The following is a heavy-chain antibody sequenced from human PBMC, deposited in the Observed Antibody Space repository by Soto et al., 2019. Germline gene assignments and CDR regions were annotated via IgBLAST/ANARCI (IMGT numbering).Heavy chain of an antibody. Sequence: GGSLRLSCAASGFTFSSYAMSWVRQAPGKGLEWVSAISGSGGSTYYADSVKGRFTISSDNSKNTLYLQMNSLRAEDTAVYYCAKDRITMVRGAPDAFDIWGQGTMVTVSS. CDR3: AKDRITMVRGAPDAFDI. D-gene: IGHD3-10*01. J-gene: IGHJ3*02. CDR2: ISGSGGST. CDR1: GFTFSSYA. V-gene: IGHV3-23*01.